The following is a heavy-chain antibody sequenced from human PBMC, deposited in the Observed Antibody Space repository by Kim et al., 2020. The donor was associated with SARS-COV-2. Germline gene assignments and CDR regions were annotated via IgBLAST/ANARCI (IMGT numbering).Heavy chain of an antibody. D-gene: IGHD3-10*01. CDR1: GYTLTELS. J-gene: IGHJ6*02. CDR2: FDPEDGET. Sequence: ASVKVSCKVSGYTLTELSMHWVRQAPGKGLEWMGGFDPEDGETIYAQKFQGRVTMTEDTSTDTAYMELSSLRSEDTAVYYCATILIMVRGVKGSYYYGMDVWGQGTTVTVSS. V-gene: IGHV1-24*01. CDR3: ATILIMVRGVKGSYYYGMDV.